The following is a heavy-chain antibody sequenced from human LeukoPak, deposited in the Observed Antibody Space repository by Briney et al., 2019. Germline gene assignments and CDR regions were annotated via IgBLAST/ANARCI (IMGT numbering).Heavy chain of an antibody. J-gene: IGHJ4*02. CDR3: ARGADNSGSFVILDY. CDR2: IKQDGSEK. CDR1: GFTFSSYW. D-gene: IGHD3-10*01. V-gene: IGHV3-7*01. Sequence: GGSLRLSCEASGFTFSSYWMSWVRQAPGKGLEWVANIKQDGSEKKYLDSVKGRFTISRDNSKNTLYLQMNSLRAEDTAVYYCARGADNSGSFVILDYWGQGTLVTVSS.